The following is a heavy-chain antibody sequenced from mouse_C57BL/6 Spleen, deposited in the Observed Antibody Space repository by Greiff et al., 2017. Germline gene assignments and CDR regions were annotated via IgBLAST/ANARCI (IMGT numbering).Heavy chain of an antibody. D-gene: IGHD1-1*01. CDR2: INPSTGGT. J-gene: IGHJ2*01. CDR3: ARGTTVPLDY. Sequence: VQLQQSGPELVKPGASVTISCKASGYSFTGYYMNWVKQSPEKSLEWIGEINPSTGGTTYNQKFKAKATLTVDKSSSTAYMQLKSLTSEDSAVYYCARGTTVPLDYWGQGTTLTVSS. CDR1: GYSFTGYY. V-gene: IGHV1-42*01.